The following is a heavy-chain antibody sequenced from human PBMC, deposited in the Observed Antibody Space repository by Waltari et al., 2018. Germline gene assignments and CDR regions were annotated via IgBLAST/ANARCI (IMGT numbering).Heavy chain of an antibody. J-gene: IGHJ4*02. CDR1: GFTFSSYW. CDR3: AKRDVRDFWSGYYNY. CDR2: IKQDGSEK. V-gene: IGHV3-7*01. D-gene: IGHD3-3*01. Sequence: EVQLVESGGGLVQPGGSLRRSCAASGFTFSSYWMSWVRQAPGKGLEWVANIKQDGSEKYYVDSVKGRFTISRDNAKNSLYLQMNSLRAEDMAVYYCAKRDVRDFWSGYYNYWGQGTLVTVSS.